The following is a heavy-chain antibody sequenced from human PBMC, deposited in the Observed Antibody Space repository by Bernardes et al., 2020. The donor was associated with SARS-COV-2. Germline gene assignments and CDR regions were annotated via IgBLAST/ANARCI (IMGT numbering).Heavy chain of an antibody. CDR2: ISSSSSYI. J-gene: IGHJ6*02. CDR1: GFTFSSYS. CDR3: ARDSEVGTMVRGVLIYYYYGMDV. V-gene: IGHV3-21*01. D-gene: IGHD3-10*01. Sequence: GGSLRLSCAASGFTFSSYSMNWVRQAPGKGLEWVSSISSSSSYIYYADSVKGRFTISRDNAKNSLYLQMNSLRAEDTAMYYCARDSEVGTMVRGVLIYYYYGMDVWGQGTTVTVSS.